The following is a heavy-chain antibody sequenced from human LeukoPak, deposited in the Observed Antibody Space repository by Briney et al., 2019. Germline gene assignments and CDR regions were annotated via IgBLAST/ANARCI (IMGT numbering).Heavy chain of an antibody. J-gene: IGHJ3*02. V-gene: IGHV3-53*01. D-gene: IGHD6-13*01. CDR2: IYSGGST. Sequence: GGSLRLSCAASGFTVSSNYMSWVRQAPGKGLGWVSVIYSGGSTYYADSVKGRFTISRDTSKNTLYLQMNSLRAEDTAVYYCARGKLVNYAFDIWGQGTMVTVSS. CDR3: ARGKLVNYAFDI. CDR1: GFTVSSNY.